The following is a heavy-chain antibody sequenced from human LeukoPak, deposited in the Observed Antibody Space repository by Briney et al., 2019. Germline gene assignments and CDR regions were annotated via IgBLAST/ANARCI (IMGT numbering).Heavy chain of an antibody. J-gene: IGHJ4*02. V-gene: IGHV4-34*01. CDR2: INHSGST. CDR3: ARGGYYYDSSGYYSYFDY. Sequence: PSETLSLTCAVYGGSFSGYYWSWIRQPPGKGLEWIGEINHSGSTNYNPSLKSRVTISVDTSKNQFSLKLSSVTAADTAVYYCARGGYYYDSSGYYSYFDYWGQGTLVTVSS. CDR1: GGSFSGYY. D-gene: IGHD3-22*01.